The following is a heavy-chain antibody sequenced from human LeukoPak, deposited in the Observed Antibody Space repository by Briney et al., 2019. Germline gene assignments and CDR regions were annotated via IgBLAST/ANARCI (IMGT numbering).Heavy chain of an antibody. J-gene: IGHJ3*02. D-gene: IGHD2-2*01. CDR1: GYTFTSYG. CDR3: ARADIVVVPAAALDI. CDR2: ISAYNGNT. V-gene: IGHV1-18*01. Sequence: ASVKVSCKASGYTFTSYGISWVRQAPGQGLEWMGWISAYNGNTNYAQKLQGRVTMTTDTSTSTAYMELRSLRSDDTAVYYCARADIVVVPAAALDIWGQGTMVTVSS.